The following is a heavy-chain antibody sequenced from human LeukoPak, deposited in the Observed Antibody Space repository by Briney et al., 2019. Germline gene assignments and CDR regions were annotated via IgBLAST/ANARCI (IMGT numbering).Heavy chain of an antibody. J-gene: IGHJ4*02. D-gene: IGHD6-13*01. CDR1: GYTFTGYH. CDR2: INPYSGDT. CDR3: ARDQGSLTRSWFTGY. V-gene: IGHV1-2*06. Sequence: ASVKVSCKASGYTFTGYHIHWVRQAPGQGLEWMGRINPYSGDTNFAQKFQGRVTMTRDTSITTAYMDLSSLTPDDTAVYFCARDQGSLTRSWFTGYWGQGTQVTVSS.